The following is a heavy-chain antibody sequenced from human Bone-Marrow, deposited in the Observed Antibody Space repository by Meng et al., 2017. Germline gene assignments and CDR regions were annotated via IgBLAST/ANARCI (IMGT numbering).Heavy chain of an antibody. CDR1: GGSISSYY. Sequence: SETLSFTCTVPGGSISSYYWSWIRQPPGKGLEWIGYIYYSGSTNYNPSLKSRVTISVDTAKNQFSLKLSSVTAADTAVYYCARVPSTVRGALDYFDYWGQGTLVTVSS. CDR2: IYYSGST. D-gene: IGHD3-10*02. J-gene: IGHJ4*02. V-gene: IGHV4-59*01. CDR3: ARVPSTVRGALDYFDY.